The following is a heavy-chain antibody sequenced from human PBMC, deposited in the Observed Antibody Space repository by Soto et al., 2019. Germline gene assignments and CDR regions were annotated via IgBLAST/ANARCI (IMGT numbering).Heavy chain of an antibody. CDR1: GFTFSSYA. CDR2: ISGSGGST. J-gene: IGHJ6*02. V-gene: IGHV3-23*01. Sequence: GSLRLSCAASGFTFSSYAMSWVRQAPGKGLEWVSAISGSGGSTYYADSVKGRFTISRDNSKNTLYLQMNSLRAEDTAVYYCASSSSSYYYYYYGMDVWGQGTTVTVSS. CDR3: ASSSSSYYYYYYGMDV. D-gene: IGHD6-6*01.